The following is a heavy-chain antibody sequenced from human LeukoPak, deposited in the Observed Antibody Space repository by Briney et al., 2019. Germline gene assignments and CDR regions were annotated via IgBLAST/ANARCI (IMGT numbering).Heavy chain of an antibody. CDR3: ARDLRGGSSWYNY. CDR2: INPNSGGT. Sequence: ASVKVSCKASGYTFTDYYIHWVRQAPGQGLEWMGWINPNSGGTNYAQKFQGRVTMTRDTSISTAYMELSRLRSDDTAVYYCARDLRGGSSWYNYWGQGTLVTVSS. J-gene: IGHJ4*02. D-gene: IGHD6-13*01. V-gene: IGHV1-2*02. CDR1: GYTFTDYY.